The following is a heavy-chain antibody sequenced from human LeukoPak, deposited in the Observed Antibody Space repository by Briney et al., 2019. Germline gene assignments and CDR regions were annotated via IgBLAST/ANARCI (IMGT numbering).Heavy chain of an antibody. J-gene: IGHJ4*02. CDR1: GNCIANTFYY. CDR3: ARRQDGHDY. V-gene: IGHV4-61*02. Sequence: SETLSLTCTVSGNCIANTFYYWSWLRQPAGKGLEWIGRIYTTGSTDYNPSLKSRVTISLDTSRNQFSLKLSSVTAADTAVYYCARRQDGHDYWGQGTLVTVSS. CDR2: IYTTGST.